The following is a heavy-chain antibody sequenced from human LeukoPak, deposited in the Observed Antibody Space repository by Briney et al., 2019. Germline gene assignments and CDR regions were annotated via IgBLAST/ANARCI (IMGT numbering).Heavy chain of an antibody. J-gene: IGHJ3*02. Sequence: PGGSLRPSCAASGFTFSTYWMSWVRQAPGKGLEWVANIKEDGNGNNYVDSVKGRFTISRDNAKNSLYLQMNSLRAEDTAVYYCARDSDYYDSSGYYLGGDAFDIWGQGTMVTVSS. CDR3: ARDSDYYDSSGYYLGGDAFDI. D-gene: IGHD3-22*01. CDR1: GFTFSTYW. V-gene: IGHV3-7*01. CDR2: IKEDGNGN.